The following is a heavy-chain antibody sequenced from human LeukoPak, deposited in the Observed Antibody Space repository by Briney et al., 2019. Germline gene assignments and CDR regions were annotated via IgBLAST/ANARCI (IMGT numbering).Heavy chain of an antibody. V-gene: IGHV4-59*01. CDR1: GGSISSYY. CDR2: IYYSGST. J-gene: IGHJ6*03. CDR3: ARAAGATIFGVVTPLHYYYMDV. D-gene: IGHD3-3*01. Sequence: SETLSLTCTVSGGSISSYYWSWIRQPPGKGLEWIGYIYYSGSTNYNPSLKSRVTISVDTSKNQFSLKLSSVTAADTAVYYCARAAGATIFGVVTPLHYYYMDVWGKGTTVTVSS.